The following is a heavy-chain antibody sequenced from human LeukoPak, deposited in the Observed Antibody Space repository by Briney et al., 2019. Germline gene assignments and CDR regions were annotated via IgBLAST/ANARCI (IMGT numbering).Heavy chain of an antibody. J-gene: IGHJ2*01. CDR2: IKQDGSEK. CDR1: VFTFSSYW. D-gene: IGHD1-7*01. Sequence: PGGSLRLSCAVSVFTFSSYWMIGVRQAPGKGLEWVANIKQDGSEKYYVDSVKDRFTISRDNAKNSLYLQMNSLRAEDTAVYYCAREDICCTGTTDLWGRGTLVTVSS. CDR3: AREDICCTGTTDL. V-gene: IGHV3-7*01.